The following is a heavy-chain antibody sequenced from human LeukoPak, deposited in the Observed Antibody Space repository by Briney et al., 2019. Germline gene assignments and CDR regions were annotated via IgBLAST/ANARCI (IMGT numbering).Heavy chain of an antibody. D-gene: IGHD2-2*01. J-gene: IGHJ3*02. V-gene: IGHV3-21*01. CDR2: ISRSSSYR. Sequence: GGSLRLSCAASGFTFSDAWMNWVRQAPGKGLEWVSSISRSSSYRYYVDSVKGRFTISRDNAKNSLYLQMNSLRAEDTAVYYCARTKGGYCSSTSCYGAFDIWGQGTMVTVSS. CDR3: ARTKGGYCSSTSCYGAFDI. CDR1: GFTFSDAW.